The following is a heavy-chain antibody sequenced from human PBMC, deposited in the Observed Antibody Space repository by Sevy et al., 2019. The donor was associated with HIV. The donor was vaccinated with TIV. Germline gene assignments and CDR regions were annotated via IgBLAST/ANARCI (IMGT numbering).Heavy chain of an antibody. V-gene: IGHV3-74*01. CDR1: GLTFRSNW. CDR3: VRQRGDTVVLPDVLPDYGMDV. Sequence: GESLKISCAASGLTFRSNWMHWVRQAPGKGLVWVSRINSDESTTGYADSVKGRFTISRDNAKNTLYLQMNSLRAEDTAVYYCVRQRGDTVVLPDVLPDYGMDVWGQGTTVTVSS. D-gene: IGHD2-2*01. CDR2: INSDESTT. J-gene: IGHJ6*02.